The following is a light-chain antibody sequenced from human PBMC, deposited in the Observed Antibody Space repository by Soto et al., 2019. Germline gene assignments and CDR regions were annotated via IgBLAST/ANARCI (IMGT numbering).Light chain of an antibody. CDR3: QQRSNS. CDR1: QSVSSD. CDR2: EAS. J-gene: IGKJ4*01. V-gene: IGKV3-11*01. Sequence: ILLTQSPATLALSPGERATLSCRASQSVSSDLAWYQQKPGQAPRLLIYEASNRATGIPVRFSGSGSWTDFTLTISRLEPEDFAVYYCQQRSNSFGGGTKVDIK.